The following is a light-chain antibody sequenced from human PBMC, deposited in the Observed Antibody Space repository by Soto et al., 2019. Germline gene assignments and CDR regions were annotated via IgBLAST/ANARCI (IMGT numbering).Light chain of an antibody. V-gene: IGLV4-69*01. CDR3: QTWDSGMV. J-gene: IGLJ2*01. Sequence: QAVVTQSPSVSASLGASVKLTCTLSSGHSDYSISWHQQQPEKGPRFLMKVNSDGSHISGDGVPDRFSGSSSGAERHLTISSLESEDEAYYYCQTWDSGMVFGGGTKLTVL. CDR2: VNSDGSH. CDR1: SGHSDYS.